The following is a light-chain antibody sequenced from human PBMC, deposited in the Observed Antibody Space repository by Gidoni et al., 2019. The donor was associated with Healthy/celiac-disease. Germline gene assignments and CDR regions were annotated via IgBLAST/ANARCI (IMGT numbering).Light chain of an antibody. J-gene: IGLJ3*02. CDR2: LEGSGSY. CDR3: ETWDSNTWV. Sequence: QPVLTQSSSASASLGSSVKLTCTLSSGHSSYIIAWHQQQPGKAPRYLMKLEGSGSYNQGSGVPDRFSGSSSGADRYLTISNLQSEDEADYYCETWDSNTWVFGGGTKLPVL. CDR1: SGHSSYI. V-gene: IGLV4-60*03.